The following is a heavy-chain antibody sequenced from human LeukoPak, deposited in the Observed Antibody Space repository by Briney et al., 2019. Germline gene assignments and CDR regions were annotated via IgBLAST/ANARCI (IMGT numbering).Heavy chain of an antibody. V-gene: IGHV3-30*03. Sequence: GGSLRLSCAASGFTFSSYGMHWVRQAPGKGLEWVAVISYHGSNENYADSVKGRFTISRDNSKNTLYLQMNSLRAEDTAVYYCARDEAGDWGAFDIWGQGTMVTVSS. D-gene: IGHD7-27*01. CDR3: ARDEAGDWGAFDI. J-gene: IGHJ3*02. CDR1: GFTFSSYG. CDR2: ISYHGSNE.